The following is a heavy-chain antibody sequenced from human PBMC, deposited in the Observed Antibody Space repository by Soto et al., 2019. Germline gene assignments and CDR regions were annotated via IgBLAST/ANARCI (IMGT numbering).Heavy chain of an antibody. V-gene: IGHV1-46*01. D-gene: IGHD5-12*01. CDR2: INPSGGST. J-gene: IGHJ6*02. CDR3: ARDQISGVATITPPYYYYGMDV. Sequence: GASVKVSCKASGYTFTSYYMHWVRQAPGQGLEWMGIINPSGGSTSYAQKFQGRVTMTRDTSTSTVYMELSSLRSEDTAVYYCARDQISGVATITPPYYYYGMDVWGQGTTVTVSS. CDR1: GYTFTSYY.